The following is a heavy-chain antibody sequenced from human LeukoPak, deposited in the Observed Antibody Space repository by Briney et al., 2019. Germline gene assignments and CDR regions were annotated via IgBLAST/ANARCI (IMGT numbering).Heavy chain of an antibody. CDR1: GGSISSGSYY. CDR2: IYTSGST. Sequence: SQALSLTCTVSGGSISSGSYYWSWIRQPAGKGLEWIGRIYTSGSTNYNPSLKSRVTISVDTSKNHFYLKLSSLTAANPAVYYCARXXXGIAVXXXYWXQXTLVTVSS. D-gene: IGHD6-19*01. J-gene: IGHJ4*02. V-gene: IGHV4-61*02. CDR3: ARXXXGIAVXXXY.